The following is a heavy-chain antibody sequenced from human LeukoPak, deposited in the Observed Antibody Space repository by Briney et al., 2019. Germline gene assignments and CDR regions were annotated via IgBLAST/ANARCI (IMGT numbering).Heavy chain of an antibody. Sequence: PGGSLRLSCAVSGFTFSGYGMHWVRQAPGKGLEWVAFIRYDGSNKYYADSVKGRFTISRDNSKNTLYLQMNSLRAEDTAVYYCARGRWYDSSGSDAFDIWGQGTMVTVSS. CDR3: ARGRWYDSSGSDAFDI. J-gene: IGHJ3*02. V-gene: IGHV3-30*02. CDR2: IRYDGSNK. CDR1: GFTFSGYG. D-gene: IGHD3-22*01.